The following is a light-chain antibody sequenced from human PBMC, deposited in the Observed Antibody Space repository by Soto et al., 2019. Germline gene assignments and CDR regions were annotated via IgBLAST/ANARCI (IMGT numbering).Light chain of an antibody. Sequence: QSALTQPASVSGSPGQWITISCTGTSSDFGYYNFVSWYQQHPGKAPKLIIYEVSNRPSGVSNRFSASKSGNTASLTISGLQAEDEADYHCSSYSGSTAFYVFGTGTKVTVL. CDR1: SSDFGYYNF. CDR2: EVS. V-gene: IGLV2-14*01. CDR3: SSYSGSTAFYV. J-gene: IGLJ1*01.